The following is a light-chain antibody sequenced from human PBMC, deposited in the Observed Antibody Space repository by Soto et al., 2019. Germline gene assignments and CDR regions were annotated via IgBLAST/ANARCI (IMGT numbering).Light chain of an antibody. CDR1: SSDIGGYNY. CDR2: DVS. J-gene: IGLJ3*02. CDR3: SSYASGSARV. V-gene: IGLV2-14*03. Sequence: QSALTQPASVSGSPGQWITISCTGTSSDIGGYNYVSWYQQHPARAPKLMIYDVSNRPSGVSNRFSGSKSGNTASLTISGRQAEDEDDYFCSSYASGSARVFGGGTKLTVL.